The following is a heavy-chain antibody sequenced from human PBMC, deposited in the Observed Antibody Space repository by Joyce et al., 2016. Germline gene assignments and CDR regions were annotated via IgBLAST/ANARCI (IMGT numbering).Heavy chain of an antibody. J-gene: IGHJ4*02. CDR2: ISYDGSYK. CDR1: GLTRRNYG. CDR3: AKILTATYSSGWFLDY. D-gene: IGHD6-25*01. Sequence: QVQLVESGGGVVQPGRSLRLSCAASGLTRRNYGVHGVRQAPGKGLEWVAVISYDGSYKYYADYVKGRFTISRDNAKNTVFLEMNSLRTEDTAVYYCAKILTATYSSGWFLDYWGQGTLVTVSS. V-gene: IGHV3-30*18.